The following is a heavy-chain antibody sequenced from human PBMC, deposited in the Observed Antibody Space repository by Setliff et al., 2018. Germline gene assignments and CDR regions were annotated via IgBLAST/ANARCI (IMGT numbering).Heavy chain of an antibody. CDR1: GYTFTTYY. CDR3: ARPGRSNYWDSFDY. Sequence: ASVKVSCKTSGYTFTTYYIHWVRQAPGQGLEWMGIINPNGGSTSYAQTFQGRFTISRDNAKNSLYLQMNSLRADDTAVYYCARPGRSNYWDSFDYWGQGTLVTVSS. V-gene: IGHV1-46*01. CDR2: INPNGGST. D-gene: IGHD3-10*01. J-gene: IGHJ4*02.